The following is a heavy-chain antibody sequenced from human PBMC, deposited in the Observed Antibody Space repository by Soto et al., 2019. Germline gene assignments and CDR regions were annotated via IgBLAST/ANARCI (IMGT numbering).Heavy chain of an antibody. CDR3: SRGSSGRTGVDY. V-gene: IGHV3-74*01. CDR2: INEDGSSA. D-gene: IGHD1-26*01. J-gene: IGHJ4*02. Sequence: EVQLEESGGGLVQPGGSLRVSCTASEFTFSGYWMHWVRQAPGKGLVWVSRINEDGSSADYADSGRGRFTISRDNAKNTLFLQMSSLRTEDTAIYYCSRGSSGRTGVDYWGPGTLVTVSS. CDR1: EFTFSGYW.